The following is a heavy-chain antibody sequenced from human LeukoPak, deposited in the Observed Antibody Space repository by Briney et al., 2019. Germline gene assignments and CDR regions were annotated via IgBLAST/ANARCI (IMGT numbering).Heavy chain of an antibody. Sequence: SETLSLTFTVSGGSISSYYWSWIRQPPGKGLEWIGYIYYSGSTNYNPSLKSRVTISVDTSKNQFSLKLSSVTAADTAVYYCARAPLGVATILDYWGQGTLVTVSS. CDR2: IYYSGST. V-gene: IGHV4-59*01. D-gene: IGHD5-12*01. J-gene: IGHJ4*02. CDR1: GGSISSYY. CDR3: ARAPLGVATILDY.